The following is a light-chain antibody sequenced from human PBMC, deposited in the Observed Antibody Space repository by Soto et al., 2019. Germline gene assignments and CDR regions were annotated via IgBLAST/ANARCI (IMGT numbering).Light chain of an antibody. CDR2: EVT. Sequence: VLTQPPSASGFPGQSVTISCTGTSSDVGYYDYVSWYQQHPGKAPKLVIYEVTKRPSGVPDRVSASKSGNTASLTVSGLRAEDEADYYCSSYAGSNNFVFGSGTKVTVL. CDR1: SSDVGYYDY. V-gene: IGLV2-8*01. CDR3: SSYAGSNNFV. J-gene: IGLJ1*01.